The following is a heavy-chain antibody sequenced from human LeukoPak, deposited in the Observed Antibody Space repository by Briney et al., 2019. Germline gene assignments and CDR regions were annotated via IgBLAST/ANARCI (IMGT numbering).Heavy chain of an antibody. Sequence: ASETLSLICAVYGGPLSGYYWSWIRHPPGKGLEWGGELNYSAGTNDNPSLKSRVTISVDTSKNQFSLKLSSGTAAETAVYYCARGPHTSGFGTLTWFDYWGQGTLVTVSS. D-gene: IGHD3-16*01. CDR2: LNYSAGT. J-gene: IGHJ4*02. CDR3: ARGPHTSGFGTLTWFDY. V-gene: IGHV4-34*01. CDR1: GGPLSGYY.